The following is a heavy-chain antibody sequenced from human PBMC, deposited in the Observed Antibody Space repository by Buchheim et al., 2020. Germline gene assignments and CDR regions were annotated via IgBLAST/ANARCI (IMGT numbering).Heavy chain of an antibody. CDR3: ARHVWSYGRIDY. Sequence: QVQLQESGPGLVKPSETLSLTCTVSGGSISRYYWSWFRQPPGKGLEWIGYIYYSGSTTYNPSLKSRVTIHVDTSKNQFSLKLSSVTAADTAVYFCARHVWSYGRIDYWGQGTL. J-gene: IGHJ4*02. V-gene: IGHV4-59*08. CDR2: IYYSGST. D-gene: IGHD1-26*01. CDR1: GGSISRYY.